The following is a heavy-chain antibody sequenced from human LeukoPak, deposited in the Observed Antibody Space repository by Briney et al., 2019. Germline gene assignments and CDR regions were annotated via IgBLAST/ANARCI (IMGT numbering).Heavy chain of an antibody. J-gene: IGHJ5*02. D-gene: IGHD6-13*01. CDR2: IFYSGST. CDR1: GGSITSYY. Sequence: PSETLSLTCTVSGGSITSYYWSWIRQPPGKRLEWIGYIFYSGSTNYNPSLESRVSISMDTSKNQFSLKLSSLTAADTAVYYCAKYPGYPTRWFEPWGQGTLVTVSS. CDR3: AKYPGYPTRWFEP. V-gene: IGHV4-59*01.